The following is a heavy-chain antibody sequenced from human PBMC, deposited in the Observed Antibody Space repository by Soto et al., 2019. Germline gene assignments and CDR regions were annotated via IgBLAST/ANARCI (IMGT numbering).Heavy chain of an antibody. CDR1: GGTFSSYA. D-gene: IGHD6-13*01. CDR3: ARGIAAAGTLSWFDP. V-gene: IGHV1-69*13. Sequence: ASVKVSCKASGGTFSSYAISWVRQAPGQGLEWMGGIIPIFGTANYAQKFQGRVTITADESTSTAYMELSSLSSEDTAVYYCARGIAAAGTLSWFDPWGQGTLVTVSS. CDR2: IIPIFGTA. J-gene: IGHJ5*02.